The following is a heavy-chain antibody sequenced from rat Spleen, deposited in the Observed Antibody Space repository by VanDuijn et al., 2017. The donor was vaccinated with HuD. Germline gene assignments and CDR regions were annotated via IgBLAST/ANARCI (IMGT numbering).Heavy chain of an antibody. V-gene: IGHV5-31*01. CDR1: GFTFNKFW. J-gene: IGHJ2*01. CDR2: IIDTGGGT. CDR3: ARQLRRDLASFDY. D-gene: IGHD1-11*01. Sequence: EVQLVETGGGLVQPGRSLKLSCVASGFTFNKFWMTWIRQAPGKGLEWVASIIDTGGGTYYPDSVKGRFTISRDNAKSTLYLQMDSLRSEDTASYYCARQLRRDLASFDYWGQGVMVTVSS.